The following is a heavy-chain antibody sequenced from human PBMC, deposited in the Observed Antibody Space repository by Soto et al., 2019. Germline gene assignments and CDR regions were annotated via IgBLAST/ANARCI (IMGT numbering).Heavy chain of an antibody. CDR2: ISGSSDFT. Sequence: GSLRLSCAASGFTFSNYPMSWVRQAPGKGLEWVSVISGSSDFTYYADSVKGRFTISRDNSKNTLYLQMNSLRAEDTAVFYCAKFKEMSRSGPDYWGQGTLVTVSS. V-gene: IGHV3-23*01. CDR1: GFTFSNYP. CDR3: AKFKEMSRSGPDY. J-gene: IGHJ4*02.